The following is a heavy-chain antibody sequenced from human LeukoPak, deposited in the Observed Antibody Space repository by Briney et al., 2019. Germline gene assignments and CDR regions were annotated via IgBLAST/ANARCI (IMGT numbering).Heavy chain of an antibody. V-gene: IGHV3-53*01. D-gene: IGHD5-12*01. CDR3: ARLSGYDFWFDP. Sequence: GGSLRLSCAASGFTVSSNYMSWVRQAPGKGLEWVSVIYSGGSTYCADSVKGRFTISRDNSKNTLYLQMNSLRAEDTAVYYCARLSGYDFWFDPWGQGTLVTVSS. J-gene: IGHJ5*02. CDR1: GFTVSSNY. CDR2: IYSGGST.